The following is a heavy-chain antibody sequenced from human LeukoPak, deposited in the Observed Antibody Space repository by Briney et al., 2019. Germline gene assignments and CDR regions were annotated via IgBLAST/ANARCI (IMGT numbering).Heavy chain of an antibody. D-gene: IGHD6-19*01. J-gene: IGHJ4*02. V-gene: IGHV3-7*01. Sequence: PGRSLRLSCAASGFTFSSYGMHWVRQAPGKGLEWVANIKQDGSEKYYVDSVKGRFTISRDNAKNSLYLQMNSLRAEDTAVYYCGMSRVAGPEWFDYWGQGTLVTVSS. CDR3: GMSRVAGPEWFDY. CDR2: IKQDGSEK. CDR1: GFTFSSYG.